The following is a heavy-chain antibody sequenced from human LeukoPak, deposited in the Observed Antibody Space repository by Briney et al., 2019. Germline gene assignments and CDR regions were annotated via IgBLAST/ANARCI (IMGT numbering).Heavy chain of an antibody. CDR3: AGLVTTDYYFDY. V-gene: IGHV1-69*04. Sequence: ASVKLSCKASGGTFSSYAISWVRQAPGQGLEWIGRIIPIFGIANYAQKFQGRVTITADKSTSTACMELSSLRSEDTAVYYCAGLVTTDYYFDYWGQGTLVTVSS. J-gene: IGHJ4*02. CDR1: GGTFSSYA. CDR2: IIPIFGIA. D-gene: IGHD4-11*01.